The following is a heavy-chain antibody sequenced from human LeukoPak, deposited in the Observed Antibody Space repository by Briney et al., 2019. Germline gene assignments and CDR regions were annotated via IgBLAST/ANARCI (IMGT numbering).Heavy chain of an antibody. D-gene: IGHD5-12*01. CDR2: INPNSGGT. CDR1: GYSFTNYY. Sequence: ASVKVSCKASGYSFTNYYINWVRQAPGQGLEWMGWINPNSGGTNYAQKFQGRVTMTRDTSISTAYMELSRLRSHDTAVYYCARGVATTNLPQYYYYMDVWGKGTTVTVSS. J-gene: IGHJ6*03. CDR3: ARGVATTNLPQYYYYMDV. V-gene: IGHV1-2*02.